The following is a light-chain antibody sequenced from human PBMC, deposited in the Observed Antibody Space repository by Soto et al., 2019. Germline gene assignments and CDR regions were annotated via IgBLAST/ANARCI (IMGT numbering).Light chain of an antibody. Sequence: PMTPSPSSLSASVGDRVTIPCLASLPIINYLTWYQQKPVKIPNLLIYATSTLQTGDPSRFSGSRSGTDFTLTISSLQPEDFATYYCQQSYSVPRTFGLGTKVGIK. CDR2: ATS. CDR3: QQSYSVPRT. CDR1: LPIINY. J-gene: IGKJ1*01. V-gene: IGKV1-39*01.